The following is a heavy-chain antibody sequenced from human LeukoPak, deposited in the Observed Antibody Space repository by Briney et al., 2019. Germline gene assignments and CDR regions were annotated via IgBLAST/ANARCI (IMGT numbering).Heavy chain of an antibody. CDR3: ARPHDYGDYAHAFDI. J-gene: IGHJ3*02. V-gene: IGHV4-59*01. CDR1: GGSISSYY. D-gene: IGHD4-17*01. Sequence: SETLSLTCTVSGGSISSYYWSWIRQPPGKGLEWIGYIYYSGRTNYNPSLKSRVTISVDTSKNQFSLKLSSVTAADTAVYYCARPHDYGDYAHAFDIWGQGTMVTVSS. CDR2: IYYSGRT.